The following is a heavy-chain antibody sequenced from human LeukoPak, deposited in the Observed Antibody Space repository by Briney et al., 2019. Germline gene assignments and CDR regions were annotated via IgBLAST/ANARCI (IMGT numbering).Heavy chain of an antibody. J-gene: IGHJ4*02. CDR2: ISSSGGST. CDR1: GFTFSSYA. Sequence: PGGSLRLSCAASGFTFSSYAMSWVRQAPGKGLEWVSAISSSGGSTYYADSVKGRFTISRDNSKNTLYLQMNSLRAEDTAVYYCAKVRLGSRGYFDYWGQGTLVTVSS. CDR3: AKVRLGSRGYFDY. V-gene: IGHV3-23*01. D-gene: IGHD6-13*01.